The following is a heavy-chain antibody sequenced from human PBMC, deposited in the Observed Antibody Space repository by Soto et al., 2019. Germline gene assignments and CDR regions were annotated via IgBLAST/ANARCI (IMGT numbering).Heavy chain of an antibody. D-gene: IGHD3-22*01. J-gene: IGHJ5*02. V-gene: IGHV3-74*01. CDR2: INSDASHT. CDR1: GFTFSTYW. CDR3: VRVRHCITTGRYGDWFDP. Sequence: EVQLVESGGGLVQPGGSLRLSCAASGFTFSTYWMHWIRQVPGKGLEWVSRINSDASHTYYADSVKGRFTIASDNAKNTLHLARNSLRAEDPAVYYCVRVRHCITTGRYGDWFDPWGSGTLVTLSS.